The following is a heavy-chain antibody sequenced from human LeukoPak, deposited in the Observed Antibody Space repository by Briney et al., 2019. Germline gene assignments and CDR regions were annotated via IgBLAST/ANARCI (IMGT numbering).Heavy chain of an antibody. V-gene: IGHV3-30*03. J-gene: IGHJ4*02. CDR1: GFTFSSYG. D-gene: IGHD4-23*01. CDR3: ARDRGYSTFDY. Sequence: PGGSLRLSCAASGFTFSSYGMHWVRQAPGKGLEWVAVISYDGSNKYYADSVKGRFTISRDNSKNTPYLQMNSLRAEDTAVYYCARDRGYSTFDYWGQGTLVTVSS. CDR2: ISYDGSNK.